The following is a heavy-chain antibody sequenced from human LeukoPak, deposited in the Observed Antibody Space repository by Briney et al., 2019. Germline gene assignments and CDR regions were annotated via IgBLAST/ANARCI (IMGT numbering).Heavy chain of an antibody. V-gene: IGHV5-51*01. CDR3: ARHLVVVPAAIGRGYYYYMDV. J-gene: IGHJ6*03. CDR1: GYTFTGYY. CDR2: IYPGDSDT. D-gene: IGHD2-2*02. Sequence: KVSCKASGYTFTGYYMHWVRQAPGQGLEWMGIIYPGDSDTRYSPSFQGQVTISADKSISTAYLQWSSLKASDTAMYYCARHLVVVPAAIGRGYYYYMDVWGKGTTVTVSS.